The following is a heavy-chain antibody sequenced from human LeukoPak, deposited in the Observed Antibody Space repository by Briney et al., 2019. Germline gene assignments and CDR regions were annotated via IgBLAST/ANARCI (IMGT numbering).Heavy chain of an antibody. CDR2: ISSSSSYI. CDR3: ARGGFKLWAYLRFDY. D-gene: IGHD5-18*01. J-gene: IGHJ4*02. V-gene: IGHV3-21*01. Sequence: GGSLRLSCAASGFTFSSYSMNWVRQAPGKGLEWVSSISSSSSYIYYADSVKGRFTISRDNAKNSLYLQMNSLRAEDTAVYYCARGGFKLWAYLRFDYWGQGTLVTVSS. CDR1: GFTFSSYS.